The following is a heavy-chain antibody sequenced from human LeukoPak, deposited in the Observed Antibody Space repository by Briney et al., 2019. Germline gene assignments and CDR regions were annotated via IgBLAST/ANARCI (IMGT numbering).Heavy chain of an antibody. J-gene: IGHJ4*02. D-gene: IGHD2-8*01. Sequence: SQTLSLTYGVSGGFTSNPNSWSWVRQPPGQGLEWLGEISLTGRTPYNPSLASRVTLSLDKSKNQLSRILTSVTAADTAVYYCSRENGAFSPFGYWGQGTLVTVLS. V-gene: IGHV4-4*02. CDR2: ISLTGRT. CDR3: SRENGAFSPFGY. CDR1: GGFTSNPNS.